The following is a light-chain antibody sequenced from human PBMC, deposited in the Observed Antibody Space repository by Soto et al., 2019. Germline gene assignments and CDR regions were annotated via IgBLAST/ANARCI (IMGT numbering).Light chain of an antibody. CDR3: QQYANLPPYT. CDR2: DAS. V-gene: IGKV1-33*01. J-gene: IGKJ2*01. Sequence: DIPMTQSPSSLSASVGDRVTITCQASQDISNYLNWYQQKPGKAPKLLIYDASNLETGVPSSFSGSGSGTDFTSTISSLQPEDIATYYCQQYANLPPYTFGQGTKLEIK. CDR1: QDISNY.